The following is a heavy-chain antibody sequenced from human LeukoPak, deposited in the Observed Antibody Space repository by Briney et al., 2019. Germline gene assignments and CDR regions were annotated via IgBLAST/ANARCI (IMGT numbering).Heavy chain of an antibody. V-gene: IGHV3-11*06. J-gene: IGHJ1*01. CDR1: GFTFSDYY. CDR3: ARHGLYDSTDYWTFQH. CDR2: ISSSSNYK. Sequence: GGSLRLSCAASGFTFSDYYMSWIRQAPGKGLEWVSYISSSSNYKNYADSVQGRFTISRDNAKSSLYLQMNGLRAVDTAVYYCARHGLYDSTDYWTFQHWGQGTLVTVSS. D-gene: IGHD3-22*01.